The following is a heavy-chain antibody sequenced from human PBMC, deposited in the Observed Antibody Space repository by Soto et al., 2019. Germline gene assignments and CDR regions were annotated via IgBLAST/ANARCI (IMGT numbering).Heavy chain of an antibody. CDR2: INHSGST. CDR3: AGGARNYYHYMDV. Sequence: QVQLQQWGAGLLKPSETLSLTCAVYGGSFSGYYWSWIRQPPGKGLEWIGEINHSGSTNYNPSLKSRVTISVDTSKNQFSLKLSSVTAADTAVYYCAGGARNYYHYMDVWGKGTTVTVSS. J-gene: IGHJ6*03. V-gene: IGHV4-34*01. CDR1: GGSFSGYY.